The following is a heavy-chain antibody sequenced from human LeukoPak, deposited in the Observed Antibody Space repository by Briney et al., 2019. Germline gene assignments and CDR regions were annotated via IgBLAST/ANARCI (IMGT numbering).Heavy chain of an antibody. CDR2: MNPNSGNT. CDR1: GCTFTRYG. V-gene: IGHV1-8*01. CDR3: SSGGYCSSTSCYGFAFDI. Sequence: ASVKVSCKASGCTFTRYGINWVRQATGQGLEWMGWMNPNSGNTGYAQKFQGRVTMASDTSTSTVYMELSSLRSEDTAVYYCSSGGYCSSTSCYGFAFDIWGQGTMVTVSS. J-gene: IGHJ3*02. D-gene: IGHD2-2*01.